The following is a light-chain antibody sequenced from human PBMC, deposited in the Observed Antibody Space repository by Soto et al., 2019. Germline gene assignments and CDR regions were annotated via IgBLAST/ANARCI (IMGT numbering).Light chain of an antibody. CDR2: EGS. CDR3: CSYAGSSTDV. CDR1: RSDVGSYNL. Sequence: QSALTQPASVSGSPGQSITISCTGTRSDVGSYNLVSWYQQHAGKAPKLMIYEGSKRPSGVSNRFSGSKSGNTASLTISGLQAEYEADYYCCSYAGSSTDVFGTGTKLTVL. V-gene: IGLV2-23*01. J-gene: IGLJ1*01.